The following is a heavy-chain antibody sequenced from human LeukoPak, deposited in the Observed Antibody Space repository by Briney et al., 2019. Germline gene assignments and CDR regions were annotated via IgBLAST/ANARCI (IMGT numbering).Heavy chain of an antibody. CDR2: IYWNDDK. D-gene: IGHD3-3*01. Sequence: SGPTLVKPTQTLTLTCTFSGFSLSTSGVGVGWIRQPPGKALEWLALIYWNDDKRYSPSLKGRLTITKDTSKNQVVLTMTNMDPVDTATYYCAHRRSYYDFWSGYYGWFDPWGQGTLVTVSS. CDR1: GFSLSTSGVG. CDR3: AHRRSYYDFWSGYYGWFDP. J-gene: IGHJ5*02. V-gene: IGHV2-5*01.